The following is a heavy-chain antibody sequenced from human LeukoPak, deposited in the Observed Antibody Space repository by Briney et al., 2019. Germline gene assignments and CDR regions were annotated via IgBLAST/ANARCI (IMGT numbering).Heavy chain of an antibody. CDR1: GESISGFY. Sequence: SETLSLTCTVSGESISGFYWNRIRQPPGKGLEWIGYIYYTGSTNYNPSLTSRVTISVDTSKNQFSLKLSSVTAADTAVYYCARLWKLTGYSSGWPDAFDIWGQGTMVTVSS. V-gene: IGHV4-59*08. J-gene: IGHJ3*02. CDR3: ARLWKLTGYSSGWPDAFDI. D-gene: IGHD6-19*01. CDR2: IYYTGST.